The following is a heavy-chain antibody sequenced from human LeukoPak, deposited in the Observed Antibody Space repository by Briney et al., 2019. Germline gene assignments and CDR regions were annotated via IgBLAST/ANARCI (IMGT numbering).Heavy chain of an antibody. V-gene: IGHV5-51*01. CDR1: GYSFTSYW. CDR3: ARLQSYYDILTGFQGDV. Sequence: GESLKISCKGSGYSFTSYWIGWVRRMPGKGLEWMGIIYPGDSDTRYSPSFQGQVTISADKSISTAYLQWSSLKASDTAMYYCARLQSYYDILTGFQGDVWGQGTTVTVSS. D-gene: IGHD3-9*01. J-gene: IGHJ6*02. CDR2: IYPGDSDT.